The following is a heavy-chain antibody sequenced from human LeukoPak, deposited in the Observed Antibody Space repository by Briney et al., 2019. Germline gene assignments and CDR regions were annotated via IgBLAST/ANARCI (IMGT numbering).Heavy chain of an antibody. CDR3: ARDYGYSLLFY. Sequence: ASVKVSCKASGNTFTNFAIHWVRQAPGQRLEWMGWISAGSGNTKYSQKLQGRVTITRDTSASTAYMELYSLRSEDTAVYYCARDYGYSLLFYWGQGTLVTVSS. CDR2: ISAGSGNT. CDR1: GNTFTNFA. D-gene: IGHD5-18*01. J-gene: IGHJ4*02. V-gene: IGHV1-3*01.